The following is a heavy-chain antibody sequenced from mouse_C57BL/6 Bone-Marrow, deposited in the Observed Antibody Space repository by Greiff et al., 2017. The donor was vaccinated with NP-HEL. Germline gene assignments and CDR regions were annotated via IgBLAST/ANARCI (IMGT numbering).Heavy chain of an antibody. CDR1: GYTFTSYT. D-gene: IGHD3-1*01. CDR3: ARSGIVRYYFDY. Sequence: ESGAELARPGASVKMSCKASGYTFTSYTMHWVKQRPGQGLEWIGYINPSSGYTKYNQKFKDKATLTADKSSSTAYMQLSSLTSEDSAVYYCARSGIVRYYFDYWGQGTTLTVSS. J-gene: IGHJ2*01. V-gene: IGHV1-4*01. CDR2: INPSSGYT.